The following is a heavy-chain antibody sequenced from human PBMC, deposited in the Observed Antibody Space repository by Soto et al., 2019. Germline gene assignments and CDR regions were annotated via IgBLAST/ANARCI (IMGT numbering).Heavy chain of an antibody. V-gene: IGHV3-21*01. Sequence: GGSLRLSCAASGFTFSSYSMNWVRQAPGKGLEWVSSISSSSSYIYYADSVKGRFTISRDNAKNSLYLQMNSLRAEDTAVYYCASSLFEYSSSSFPPTIDYWGQGTLVTVSS. J-gene: IGHJ4*02. CDR1: GFTFSSYS. CDR2: ISSSSSYI. D-gene: IGHD6-6*01. CDR3: ASSLFEYSSSSFPPTIDY.